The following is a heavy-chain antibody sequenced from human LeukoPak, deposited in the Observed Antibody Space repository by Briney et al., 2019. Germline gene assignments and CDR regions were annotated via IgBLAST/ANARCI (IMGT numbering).Heavy chain of an antibody. D-gene: IGHD6-6*01. J-gene: IGHJ5*02. CDR2: ISWNSGSI. CDR3: AKDIAAAPHNWFDP. Sequence: GGSLRLSCAASGFTFDDYAMHWVRQAPGKGLEWVSGISWNSGSIGYADSVKGRFTISRENAKNPLYLQMNSLRAEDTALYYCAKDIAAAPHNWFDPWGQGTLVTVSS. V-gene: IGHV3-9*01. CDR1: GFTFDDYA.